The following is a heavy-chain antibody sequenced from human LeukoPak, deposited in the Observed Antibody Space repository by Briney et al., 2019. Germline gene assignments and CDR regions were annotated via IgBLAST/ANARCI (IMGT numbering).Heavy chain of an antibody. V-gene: IGHV3-23*01. CDR1: GFTFSSYA. CDR2: ISGSGGST. J-gene: IGHJ5*02. D-gene: IGHD3-10*01. Sequence: GGSLRLSCAASGFTFSSYAMSWVRQAPGKGLEWVSAISGSGGSTYYADSVKGRFTISRDNSKNSLYLQMNSLEAEDTAIYYCAKDASGSRGGVNWLDPWGQGTLVIVSS. CDR3: AKDASGSRGGVNWLDP.